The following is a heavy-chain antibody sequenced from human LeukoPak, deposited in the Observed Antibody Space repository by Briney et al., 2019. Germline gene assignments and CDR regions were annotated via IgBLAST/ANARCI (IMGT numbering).Heavy chain of an antibody. CDR1: GFSFSGYY. CDR3: ARDLSRYAY. CDR2: ISSSSSYI. J-gene: IGHJ4*02. Sequence: PGGSLRLSCVASGFSFSGYYMSWIRRPPGRGLEWVSYISSSSSYIDYADSVKGRFTISRDNDKNLVFLQMDSLRVDDTATYYCARDLSRYAYWGQGILVTVSS. V-gene: IGHV3-11*05. D-gene: IGHD2-2*01.